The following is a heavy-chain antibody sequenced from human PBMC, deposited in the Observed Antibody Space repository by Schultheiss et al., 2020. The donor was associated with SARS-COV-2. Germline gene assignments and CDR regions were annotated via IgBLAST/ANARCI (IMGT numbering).Heavy chain of an antibody. CDR3: ASSYDFWSGSDY. CDR1: GYSISSSYY. CDR2: IYYSGST. Sequence: SETLSLTCTVSGYSISSSYYWGWIRQPPGKGLEWIGSIYYSGSTYYNPSLKSRVTISVDTSKNQFSLKLSSVTAADTAVYYCASSYDFWSGSDYWGQGTLVTVSS. J-gene: IGHJ4*02. D-gene: IGHD3-3*01. V-gene: IGHV4-38-2*02.